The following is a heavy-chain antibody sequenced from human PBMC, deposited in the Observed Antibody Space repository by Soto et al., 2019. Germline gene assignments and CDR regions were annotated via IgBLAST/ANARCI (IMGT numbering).Heavy chain of an antibody. Sequence: GSIRLSCTSSGXTFSNSSMTWVRQAPGKGLEWVSIISASGRSTYPAASAKGRFTISRDNSKDTLYLQMTRLRAEHTVTYYCAKDGQWLDVYLESWGQGTQATVSS. CDR1: GXTFSNSS. J-gene: IGHJ4*02. CDR2: ISASGRST. D-gene: IGHD6-19*01. CDR3: AKDGQWLDVYLES. V-gene: IGHV3-23*01.